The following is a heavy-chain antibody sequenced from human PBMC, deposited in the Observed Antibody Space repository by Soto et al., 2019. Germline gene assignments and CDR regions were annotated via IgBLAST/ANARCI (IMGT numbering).Heavy chain of an antibody. CDR2: LYSSGNT. V-gene: IGHV4-4*07. CDR3: ARGPYGSGWYVVDY. J-gene: IGHJ4*02. Sequence: SETLSLTCTVSGASISAYAWSWIRQPAGKGLEWIGRLYSSGNTNYNPSFKSRLTMSADTSKNQFSLKLSSVTAADTAVYYCARGPYGSGWYVVDYWGQGTLVTVS. CDR1: GASISAYA. D-gene: IGHD6-19*01.